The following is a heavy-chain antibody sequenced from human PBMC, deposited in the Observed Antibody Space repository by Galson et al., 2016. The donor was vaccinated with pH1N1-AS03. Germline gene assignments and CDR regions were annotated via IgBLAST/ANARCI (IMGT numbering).Heavy chain of an antibody. CDR2: TYYRSRWYN. J-gene: IGHJ4*02. V-gene: IGHV6-1*01. D-gene: IGHD1-1*01. CDR3: ARTTHHRTFDY. Sequence: CAISGDSVSSNSVAWNWIRQSPSRGLEWLGGTYYRSRWYNDYALSVKSRITINPDTSKNQFSLHLNSVTSEDTAVYYCARTTHHRTFDYWGQGTLVTVSS. CDR1: GDSVSSNSVA.